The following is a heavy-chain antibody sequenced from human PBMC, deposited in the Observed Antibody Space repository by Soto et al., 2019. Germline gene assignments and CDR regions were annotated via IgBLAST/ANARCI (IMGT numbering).Heavy chain of an antibody. J-gene: IGHJ4*02. V-gene: IGHV1-46*03. D-gene: IGHD4-4*01. Sequence: QVQLVQSGAEVKKPGASVKVSCKASGYTFTSYYMHWVRQAPGQGLEWMGIINTSGGSTSYAQKFQGIVTMTSDTSTSTVYMELSSLRSEDTAVYYCARYRHSNSYYFDYWGQGTLVTVSS. CDR1: GYTFTSYY. CDR2: INTSGGST. CDR3: ARYRHSNSYYFDY.